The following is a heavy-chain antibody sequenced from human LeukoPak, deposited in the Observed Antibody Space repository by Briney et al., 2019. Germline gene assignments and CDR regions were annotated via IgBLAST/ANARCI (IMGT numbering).Heavy chain of an antibody. CDR1: GDSVSSDSTV. CDR2: TYYRSKWYN. V-gene: IGHV6-1*01. D-gene: IGHD1-14*01. CDR3: ARGYRLDY. Sequence: SQTLSLTCAISGDSVSSDSTVWNWIRQSPSRGLEWLGRTYYRSKWYNDYAVSVKSRITINPDTSKNQFSLQLNSVPPEDTAVYYCARGYRLDYWGQGTLVTVSS. J-gene: IGHJ4*02.